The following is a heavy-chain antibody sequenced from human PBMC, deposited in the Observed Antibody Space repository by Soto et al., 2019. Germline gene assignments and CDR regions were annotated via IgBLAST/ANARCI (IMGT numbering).Heavy chain of an antibody. J-gene: IGHJ6*02. D-gene: IGHD6-13*01. CDR1: GGSISSYY. V-gene: IGHV4-59*01. CDR2: IYYSGST. CDR3: ARVWXSSSWSEAYYYYYGMDV. Sequence: SETLSLTCTVSGGSISSYYWSWIRQPPGKGLEWIGYIYYSGSTNYNPSLKSRVTISVDTSKNQFSLKLSSVTAADTAVYYCARVWXSSSWSEAYYYYYGMDVWGQGTTVTVSS.